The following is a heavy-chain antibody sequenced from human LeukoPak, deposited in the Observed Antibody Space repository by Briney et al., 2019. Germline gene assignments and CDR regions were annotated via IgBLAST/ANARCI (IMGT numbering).Heavy chain of an antibody. D-gene: IGHD4-11*01. CDR1: GGSISSGGYY. CDR2: IYYSGST. J-gene: IGHJ4*02. Sequence: SETLSLTSTVSGGSISSGGYYWSWIRQHPGKGLEWIGYIYYSGSTYYNPSLKSRVTISVDTSKNQFSLKLSSVTAADTAVYYCARESSSYASGHFDYWGQGTLVTVSS. CDR3: ARESSSYASGHFDY. V-gene: IGHV4-31*03.